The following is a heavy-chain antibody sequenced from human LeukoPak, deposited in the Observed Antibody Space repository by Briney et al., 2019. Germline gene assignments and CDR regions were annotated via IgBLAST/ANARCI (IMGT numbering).Heavy chain of an antibody. V-gene: IGHV2-70*11. CDR1: GFSLSSSGMC. J-gene: IGHJ6*02. Sequence: SGPTLVNPTQTLTLTCTFSGFSLSSSGMCVSWIRQPPGKALEWLARVDWDDDKHYTTSLKTRLTISKDTSKNQVVLTMTSMDPVDTATYYCARNRGYSGYGMDVWGQGTTVTVSS. CDR3: ARNRGYSGYGMDV. D-gene: IGHD5-12*01. CDR2: VDWDDDK.